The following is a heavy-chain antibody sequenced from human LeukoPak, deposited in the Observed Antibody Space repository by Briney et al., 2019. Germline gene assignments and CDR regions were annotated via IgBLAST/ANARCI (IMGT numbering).Heavy chain of an antibody. CDR2: INSDGSST. Sequence: GGSLRLSCAASGFTFSSYWMHWVRQPPGKGLVWVSRINSDGSSTSYADSVKGRFTISRDNAKNTLYLQMNSLRAEDTAVYYCARGKADGDYPDYYGMDVWGQGTTVTVSS. J-gene: IGHJ6*02. D-gene: IGHD4-17*01. CDR1: GFTFSSYW. CDR3: ARGKADGDYPDYYGMDV. V-gene: IGHV3-74*01.